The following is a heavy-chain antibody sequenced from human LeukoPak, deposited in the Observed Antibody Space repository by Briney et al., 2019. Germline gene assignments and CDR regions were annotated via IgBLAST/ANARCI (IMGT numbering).Heavy chain of an antibody. J-gene: IGHJ4*02. CDR2: IKQDGREK. CDR1: GFTFSSYW. Sequence: GGSLRLSCAASGFTFSSYWMSWVRQAPGKGLEWVANIKQDGREKYYVDSVKGRFTISRDNAKNSLYLQMNSLRAEDTAIYYCARERVDGYVGLDYWGQGTLVTVSS. CDR3: ARERVDGYVGLDY. V-gene: IGHV3-7*01. D-gene: IGHD5-24*01.